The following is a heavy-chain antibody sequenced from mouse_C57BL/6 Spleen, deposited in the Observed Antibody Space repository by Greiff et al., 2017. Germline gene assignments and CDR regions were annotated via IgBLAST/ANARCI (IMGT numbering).Heavy chain of an antibody. CDR2: IYPGNSDT. V-gene: IGHV1-5*01. CDR1: GYTFTSYW. J-gene: IGHJ3*01. Sequence: EVHLVESGTVLARPGASVKMSCKTSGYTFTSYWMHWVKQRPGQGLEWIGAIYPGNSDTSYNQKFKGKAKLTAVTSASTAYMELSSLTNEDSAVYYCTKVFYYDYDGFAYWGQGTLVTVSA. D-gene: IGHD2-4*01. CDR3: TKVFYYDYDGFAY.